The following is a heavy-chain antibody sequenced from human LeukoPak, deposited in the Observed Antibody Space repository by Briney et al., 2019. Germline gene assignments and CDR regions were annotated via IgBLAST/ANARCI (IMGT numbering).Heavy chain of an antibody. CDR2: ISSSSIYI. CDR3: ARDLSTYYYYMDV. Sequence: KPGGSLRLSCAAFGLPFSDSEMNWVRQAPGKGLEWVSSISSSSIYIYYADSVKGRFTISRDNAKNSLYLHMNSLRAEGTAVYYCARDLSTYYYYMDVWGKGTTVTVSS. CDR1: GLPFSDSE. J-gene: IGHJ6*03. V-gene: IGHV3-21*01.